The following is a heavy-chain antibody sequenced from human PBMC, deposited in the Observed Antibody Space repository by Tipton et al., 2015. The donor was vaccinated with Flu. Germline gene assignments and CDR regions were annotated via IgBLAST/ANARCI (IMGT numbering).Heavy chain of an antibody. J-gene: IGHJ6*02. CDR2: TDSTGDT. CDR1: GFTFSSYD. CDR3: ARGPLPDSNWYNGMDV. D-gene: IGHD6-13*01. V-gene: IGHV3-13*01. Sequence: SLRLSCAASGFTFSSYDMHWVRQTTGEGLQWVSGTDSTGDTYYLESVKGRFTVSRDNAKNSLYLQMNNLGAGDTAVYFCARGPLPDSNWYNGMDVWGQGTTVTVSS.